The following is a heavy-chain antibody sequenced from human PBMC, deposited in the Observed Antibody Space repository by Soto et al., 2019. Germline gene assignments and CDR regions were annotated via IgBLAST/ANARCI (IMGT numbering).Heavy chain of an antibody. V-gene: IGHV1-69*13. CDR1: GGTFSSYA. CDR2: IIPIFGTA. J-gene: IGHJ4*02. Sequence: GASVKVSCKASGGTFSSYAISWVRQAPGQGLEWMGGIIPIFGTANYAQKFQGRVTITADESTSTAYMELSSLRSEDTAVYYCASTPAFIAAAGTKAIDYRGQGTLVTVSS. D-gene: IGHD6-13*01. CDR3: ASTPAFIAAAGTKAIDY.